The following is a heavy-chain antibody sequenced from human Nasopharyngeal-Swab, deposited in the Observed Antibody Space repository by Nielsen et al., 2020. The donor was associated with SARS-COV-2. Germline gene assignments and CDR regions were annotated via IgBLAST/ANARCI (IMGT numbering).Heavy chain of an antibody. J-gene: IGHJ6*02. D-gene: IGHD2-15*01. V-gene: IGHV4-39*01. CDR2: IYYSGST. CDR1: GGSISSSSYY. CDR3: ARLWWELPDYYYGMDV. Sequence: SETLSLTCTVSGGSISSSSYYWGWIRQPPGKGLEWIGSIYYSGSTYYNPSLKSRVTISVDTSKNQFSLKLRSVTAADTAVYYCARLWWELPDYYYGMDVWGQGTTVTVSS.